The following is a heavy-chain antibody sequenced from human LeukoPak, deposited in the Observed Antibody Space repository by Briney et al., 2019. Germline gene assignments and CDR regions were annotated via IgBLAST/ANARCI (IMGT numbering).Heavy chain of an antibody. J-gene: IGHJ4*02. CDR1: GFTFSSYW. CDR2: IKQDGSEK. D-gene: IGHD3-3*01. V-gene: IGHV3-7*01. Sequence: GGSLRLSCAASGFTFSSYWMSWVRQAPGKGLEWVANIKQDGSEKYYVDSVKGRFTISRDNAKNSLYLQMNSLRAEDTAVYYCAKDRGFGVVIFDYWGQGTLVTVSS. CDR3: AKDRGFGVVIFDY.